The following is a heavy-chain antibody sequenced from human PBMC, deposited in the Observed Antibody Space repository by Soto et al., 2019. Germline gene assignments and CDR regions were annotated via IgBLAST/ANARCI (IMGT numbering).Heavy chain of an antibody. J-gene: IGHJ4*01. CDR1: GDSISRDGSS. CDR2: IYHSGAT. CDR3: PREMSYYFDS. V-gene: IGHV4-30-2*01. Sequence: QVQLQESGSGLVKPSQTLVLTCTVSGDSISRDGSSWSWLRQPPGKGLEWIGYIYHSGATYYNPSLKSRVTTSVDKSKNQFSLSLASVTAADTAVYYCPREMSYYFDSWGHGTLVTVSS.